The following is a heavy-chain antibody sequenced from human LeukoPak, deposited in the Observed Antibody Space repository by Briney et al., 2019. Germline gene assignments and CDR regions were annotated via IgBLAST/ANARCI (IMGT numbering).Heavy chain of an antibody. CDR2: IYSGGNT. CDR3: TKLKGWYGDGYFDY. CDR1: GFSVSGKY. Sequence: GGSLRHSSAAPGFSVSGKYMRWVWEPAGKGVEWGSGIYSGGNTFYADSGKGRFTISRDNSKNTLYLQMNSLRPDDTAVYYCTKLKGWYGDGYFDYWGPGILVTVSS. D-gene: IGHD6-19*01. V-gene: IGHV3-53*01. J-gene: IGHJ4*02.